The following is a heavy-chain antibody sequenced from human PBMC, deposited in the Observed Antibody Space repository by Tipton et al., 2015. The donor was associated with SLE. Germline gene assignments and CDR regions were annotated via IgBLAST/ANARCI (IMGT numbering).Heavy chain of an antibody. Sequence: TLSLTCPVSGGSISGYYWSWIRQHPGKGLEWMGDIYDSGTTHYNPSLKSRIVISVDTSKNQFSLTLNSVTAADTAVYYCARGAKDRITLVRVRPYYFDYWGQGSLVTVSS. CDR1: GGSISGYY. CDR2: IYDSGTT. D-gene: IGHD3-10*01. J-gene: IGHJ4*01. V-gene: IGHV4-31*03. CDR3: ARGAKDRITLVRVRPYYFDY.